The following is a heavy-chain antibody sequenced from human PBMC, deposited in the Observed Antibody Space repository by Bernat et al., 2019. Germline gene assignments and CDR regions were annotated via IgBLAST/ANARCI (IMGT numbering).Heavy chain of an antibody. CDR3: ARDFRGDTIFGVVPNFVP. CDR2: ISGYKGNT. Sequence: QVQLVQSGAEVKKPGASVKVSCKASGYTFTSYGISWVRQAPGQGLEWMGWISGYKGNTNYAQKLQGRVTMTTDTSTSTAYMELRSLRSDDTAVDYCARDFRGDTIFGVVPNFVPWGQGTLVTVSS. V-gene: IGHV1-18*04. D-gene: IGHD3-3*01. J-gene: IGHJ5*02. CDR1: GYTFTSYG.